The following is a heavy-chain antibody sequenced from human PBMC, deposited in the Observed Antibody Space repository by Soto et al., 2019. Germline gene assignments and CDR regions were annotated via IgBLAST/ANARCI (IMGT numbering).Heavy chain of an antibody. CDR2: FDPEDGET. D-gene: IGHD2-15*01. V-gene: IGHV1-24*01. CDR3: ATVPGYCSGGSCYHVLDY. J-gene: IGHJ4*02. Sequence: GASVKVSCKVSGYTLTELSMHWVRQAPGKGLEWMGGFDPEDGETIYAQKFQGRVTMTEDTSTDTAYMELSSLRSEDTAVYYCATVPGYCSGGSCYHVLDYWGQGTLVTVSS. CDR1: GYTLTELS.